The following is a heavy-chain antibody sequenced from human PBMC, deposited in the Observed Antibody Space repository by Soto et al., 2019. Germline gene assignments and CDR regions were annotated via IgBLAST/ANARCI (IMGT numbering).Heavy chain of an antibody. Sequence: QVQLVQSGAEVKKPGSSVKVSCKASGGTFSSYAISWVRQAPGQGLEWMGGIIPIFGTANYAQKFQGRVTITADESTSTAYMELSSLRSEDKAVYYCARGMDIVVVPAAIRGYYYYYGMDVWGQGTTVTVSS. J-gene: IGHJ6*02. CDR1: GGTFSSYA. D-gene: IGHD2-2*02. CDR3: ARGMDIVVVPAAIRGYYYYYGMDV. V-gene: IGHV1-69*01. CDR2: IIPIFGTA.